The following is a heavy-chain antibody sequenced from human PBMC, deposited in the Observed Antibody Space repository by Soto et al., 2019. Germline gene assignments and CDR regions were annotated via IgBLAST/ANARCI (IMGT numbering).Heavy chain of an antibody. CDR2: TYYRSNWSN. J-gene: IGHJ6*02. D-gene: IGHD5-12*01. V-gene: IGHV6-1*01. CDR3: AGVSWLRGMDV. Sequence: TLALTGCMPVDTLCSTSAWLGWIRQSPARGLEWLGRTYYRSNWSNDYAVSVKSRITINPDTSKKQLSTQLYSVTLEDTAVYYCAGVSWLRGMDVWGQGTPVTVSS. CDR1: VDTLCSTSAWL.